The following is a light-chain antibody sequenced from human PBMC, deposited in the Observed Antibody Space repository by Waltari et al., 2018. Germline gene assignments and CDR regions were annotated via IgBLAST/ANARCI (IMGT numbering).Light chain of an antibody. J-gene: IGLJ2*01. Sequence: NFMLPQPHSVSESPGKTVTISCTRSSGSIASNYVQWYRQRPGTSPTTVIYEYNQRPSGVPDRFSGSIDSSSNSASLTISGLKTEDEADYYCQSYDSSSVVFGGGTKLTVL. CDR2: EYN. CDR3: QSYDSSSVV. CDR1: SGSIASNY. V-gene: IGLV6-57*01.